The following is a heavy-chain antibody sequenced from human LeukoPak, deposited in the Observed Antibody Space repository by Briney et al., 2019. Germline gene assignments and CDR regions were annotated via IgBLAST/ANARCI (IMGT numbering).Heavy chain of an antibody. CDR1: GYSFTSYW. Sequence: GESLKISCQASGYSFTSYWIGWVRQAPGKGLEWVSYIDSSSATTYYADSVKGRFTISRDNSKNTLYLQMNSLRAEDTAVYYCARDYYDSSGYPDWGQGTLVTVSS. V-gene: IGHV3-48*01. D-gene: IGHD3-22*01. J-gene: IGHJ4*02. CDR2: IDSSSATT. CDR3: ARDYYDSSGYPD.